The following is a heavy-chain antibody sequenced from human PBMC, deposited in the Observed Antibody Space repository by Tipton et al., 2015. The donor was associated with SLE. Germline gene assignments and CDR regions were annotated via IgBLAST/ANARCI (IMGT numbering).Heavy chain of an antibody. D-gene: IGHD6-19*01. CDR2: IYYSGST. Sequence: TLPLTCTVSGGSISSSSYYWGWIRQPPGKGLEWIGSIYYSGSTYYNPSLKSRVTISVDTSKNQFSLKLSSVTAADTAVYYCARQFAGWSYNWLDPWGQGTLVTVSS. V-gene: IGHV4-39*07. J-gene: IGHJ5*02. CDR3: ARQFAGWSYNWLDP. CDR1: GGSISSSSYY.